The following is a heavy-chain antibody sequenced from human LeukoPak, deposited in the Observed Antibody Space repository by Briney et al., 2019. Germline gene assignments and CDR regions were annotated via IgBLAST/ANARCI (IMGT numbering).Heavy chain of an antibody. Sequence: PGGSLRLSCAASGFTFSSYAMSWVRQAPGKGLEWVAFIRYDGSNKYYADSVKGRFTISRDNSKNALYLQMNSLRAEDTAVYYCAKDQLRYCSSTSCSLPDYWGQGTLVTVSS. CDR3: AKDQLRYCSSTSCSLPDY. CDR1: GFTFSSYA. V-gene: IGHV3-30*02. CDR2: IRYDGSNK. D-gene: IGHD2-2*01. J-gene: IGHJ4*02.